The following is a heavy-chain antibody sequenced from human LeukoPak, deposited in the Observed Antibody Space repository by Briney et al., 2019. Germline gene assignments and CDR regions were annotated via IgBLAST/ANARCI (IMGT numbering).Heavy chain of an antibody. CDR2: ISGSGGST. CDR3: ARGDATSIWFGEFRDYYGMDV. Sequence: PGGSLRLSCAASGFTFSSYAMSWVRQAPGKGLEWVSAISGSGGSTYYADSVKGRFTISRDNSKNTLYLQMNSLRAEDTAVYYCARGDATSIWFGEFRDYYGMDVWGQGTTVTVSS. D-gene: IGHD3-10*01. CDR1: GFTFSSYA. V-gene: IGHV3-23*01. J-gene: IGHJ6*02.